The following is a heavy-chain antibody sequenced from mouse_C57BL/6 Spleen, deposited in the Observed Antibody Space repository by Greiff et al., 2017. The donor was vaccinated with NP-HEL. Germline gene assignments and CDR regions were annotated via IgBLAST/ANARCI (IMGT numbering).Heavy chain of an antibody. CDR3: VRPSDSSGGFAY. CDR1: GFSFNTYA. D-gene: IGHD3-2*02. J-gene: IGHJ3*01. Sequence: EVQLVESGGGLVQPKGSLKLSCAASGFSFNTYAMNWVRQAPGKGLEWVARIRSKSNNYATYYADSVKDRFTISRDDSESMLYLQMNNLKTEDTAMYYCVRPSDSSGGFAYWGQGTLVTVSA. CDR2: IRSKSNNYAT. V-gene: IGHV10-1*01.